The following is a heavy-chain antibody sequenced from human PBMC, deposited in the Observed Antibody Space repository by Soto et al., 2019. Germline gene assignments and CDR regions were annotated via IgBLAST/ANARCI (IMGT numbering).Heavy chain of an antibody. CDR3: ARGNYYYDSSGYYAS. CDR1: GFTFSSYS. V-gene: IGHV3-21*01. J-gene: IGHJ5*02. Sequence: EVQLVESGGGLVKPGGSLRLSCAASGFTFSSYSMNWVRQAPGKGLEWVSSISSSSSYIYYADSVKGRFTISRDNAKNSLYLQMNSLRGGDTAVYYCARGNYYYDSSGYYASWGQGTLVTVSS. D-gene: IGHD3-22*01. CDR2: ISSSSSYI.